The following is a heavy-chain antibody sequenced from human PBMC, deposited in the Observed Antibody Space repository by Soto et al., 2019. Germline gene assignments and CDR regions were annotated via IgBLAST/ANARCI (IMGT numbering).Heavy chain of an antibody. D-gene: IGHD2-2*01. CDR3: ARAPLYKLLSRVYYGMDV. V-gene: IGHV4-4*02. J-gene: IGHJ6*02. Sequence: PSETLSLTCAVSGGSISSSNWWSWVRQPPGKGLEWIGEIYHSGSTNYNPSLKSRVTISVDKSKNQFSLKLSSVTAADTAVYYCARAPLYKLLSRVYYGMDVWGQGTTVTVSS. CDR1: GGSISSSNW. CDR2: IYHSGST.